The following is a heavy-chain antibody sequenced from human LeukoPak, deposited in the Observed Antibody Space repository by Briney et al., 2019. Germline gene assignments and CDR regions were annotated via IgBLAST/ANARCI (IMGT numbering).Heavy chain of an antibody. CDR1: GYTFTSFG. CDR3: AREEARDGSTGYYFDY. Sequence: ASVKVSCKASGYTFTSFGISWVRQTPGQGLEWMGWISAYNGNTNYAQKLQGRVTMTTDTSTSTAYMELRSLRSDDTAVYYCAREEARDGSTGYYFDYWSQGTLLTVSS. J-gene: IGHJ4*02. D-gene: IGHD5-24*01. V-gene: IGHV1-18*01. CDR2: ISAYNGNT.